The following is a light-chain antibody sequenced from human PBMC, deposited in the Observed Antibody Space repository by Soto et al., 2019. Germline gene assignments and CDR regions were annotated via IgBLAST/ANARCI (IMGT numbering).Light chain of an antibody. J-gene: IGKJ1*01. V-gene: IGKV1-39*01. CDR2: GAA. Sequence: DIQMTQSPSSLSTSLGDRVTITCRASQTINTYLNWYQQKPGKAPKILINGAANLQSGVPSRFRGSGSGTDFTLTISSLQPEDIATYYCQQSFNIPWPFGQGTKVEIK. CDR3: QQSFNIPWP. CDR1: QTINTY.